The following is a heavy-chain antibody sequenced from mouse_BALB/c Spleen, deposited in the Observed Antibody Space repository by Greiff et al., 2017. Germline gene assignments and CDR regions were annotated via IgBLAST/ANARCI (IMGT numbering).Heavy chain of an antibody. CDR2: IRSKSNNYAT. D-gene: IGHD2-14*01. V-gene: IGHV10-1*02. CDR1: GFTFNTYA. Sequence: VQGVESGGGLVQPKGSLKLSCAASGFTFNTYAMNWVRQAPGKGLEWVARIRSKSNNYATYYADSVKDRFTISRDDSQSMLYLQMNNLKTEDTAMYYCVRPGYDGWFAYWGQGTLVTVSA. CDR3: VRPGYDGWFAY. J-gene: IGHJ3*01.